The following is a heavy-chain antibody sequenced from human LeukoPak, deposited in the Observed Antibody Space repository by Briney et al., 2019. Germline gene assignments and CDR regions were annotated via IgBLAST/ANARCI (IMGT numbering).Heavy chain of an antibody. CDR3: ARDVLLWFGELSRSDY. CDR1: GCTFTSYG. Sequence: ASVKVSCKASGCTFTSYGISWVRQAPGQGLEWMGWISAYNGNTNYAQKLQGRVTMTTDTSTSTAYMELRSLRSDDTAVYYCARDVLLWFGELSRSDYWGQGTLVTVSS. D-gene: IGHD3-10*01. V-gene: IGHV1-18*01. CDR2: ISAYNGNT. J-gene: IGHJ4*02.